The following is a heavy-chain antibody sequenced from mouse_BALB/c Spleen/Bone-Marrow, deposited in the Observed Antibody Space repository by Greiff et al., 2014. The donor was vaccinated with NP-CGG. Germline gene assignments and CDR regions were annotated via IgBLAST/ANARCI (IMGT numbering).Heavy chain of an antibody. J-gene: IGHJ3*01. CDR2: IGPANGNT. D-gene: IGHD1-1*01. CDR3: ARRGDIYYGSSAWFAY. V-gene: IGHV14-3*02. CDR1: GFNIKDTY. Sequence: VQLQQSGAELVKPGASVKLSCTASGFNIKDTYLHWVKQRPEQGLEWIGRIGPANGNTGYDPKFQGKATITADTSSNTAYLQLSSLTSEDTAVYYCARRGDIYYGSSAWFAYWGQGTLVTVSA.